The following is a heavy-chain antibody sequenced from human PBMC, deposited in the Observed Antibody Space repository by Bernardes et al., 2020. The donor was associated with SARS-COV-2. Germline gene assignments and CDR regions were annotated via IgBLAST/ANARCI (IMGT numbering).Heavy chain of an antibody. D-gene: IGHD2-15*01. V-gene: IGHV3-74*01. Sequence: GGSLRLSCAASGFTFSRYWMHWVRQAPGKGLVWVSRIDSDGSSTSYADAVKGRFTMSRDNAKNTLYLQMNSLRAEDTAVYYCARDDYGGNLDYWGQGSLVTVSS. CDR2: IDSDGSST. CDR1: GFTFSRYW. J-gene: IGHJ4*02. CDR3: ARDDYGGNLDY.